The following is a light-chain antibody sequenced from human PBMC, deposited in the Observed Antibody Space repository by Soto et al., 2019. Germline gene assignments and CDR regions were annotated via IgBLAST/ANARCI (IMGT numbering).Light chain of an antibody. Sequence: QSALTQPASVSGSPGQSITISCTGTSSDVGGYNYVSWYQQHPGIAPKLLIYGVTNRPSGVSTRFSGSKSGNTASLTISGLQAEDEXXYHCSSYTSASTLLYLFGTGTKLTVL. V-gene: IGLV2-14*01. CDR3: SSYTSASTLLYL. J-gene: IGLJ1*01. CDR2: GVT. CDR1: SSDVGGYNY.